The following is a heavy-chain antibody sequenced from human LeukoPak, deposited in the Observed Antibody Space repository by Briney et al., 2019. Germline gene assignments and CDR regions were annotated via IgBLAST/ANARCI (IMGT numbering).Heavy chain of an antibody. D-gene: IGHD3-22*01. V-gene: IGHV1-69*04. CDR1: GGTFSSYA. Sequence: ASVKVSCTASGGTFSSYALSWVRQPPAQGLEWMGRIVPFFGIANYARKYQGRLMITADRSTSTLFMELSSLTSGAAAIYYYGNGFSTHDDSSGDHSWGQGTRVTVSS. CDR3: GNGFSTHDDSSGDHS. J-gene: IGHJ4*02. CDR2: IVPFFGIA.